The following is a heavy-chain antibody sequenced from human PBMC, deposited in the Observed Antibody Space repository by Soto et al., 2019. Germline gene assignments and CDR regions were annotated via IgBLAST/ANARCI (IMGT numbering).Heavy chain of an antibody. V-gene: IGHV1-69*06. J-gene: IGHJ4*02. CDR1: GGTFSSYA. CDR3: AGNVLRFLEWAEGSFDY. D-gene: IGHD3-3*01. CDR2: IIPIFGTA. Sequence: SVKVSCKASGGTFSSYAISWVRQAPGQGLEWMGGIIPIFGTANYAQKFQGRVTITADKSTSTAYMELSSQRSEDTAVYYCAGNVLRFLEWAEGSFDYWGQGTLVTVSS.